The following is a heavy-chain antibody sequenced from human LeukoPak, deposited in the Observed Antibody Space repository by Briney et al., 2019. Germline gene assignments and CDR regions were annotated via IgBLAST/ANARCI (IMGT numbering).Heavy chain of an antibody. V-gene: IGHV3-53*01. Sequence: GGSLSLSCAASGFTVSSNYMSWVRQAPGKGLEWVSVIYSGGSTYYADSVKGRFTISRDNCKNTLYLQMNSLRAEDTAGYYCARGGVAGNYLSYYFDYWGQGTLVTVSS. D-gene: IGHD6-19*01. CDR1: GFTVSSNY. J-gene: IGHJ4*02. CDR2: IYSGGST. CDR3: ARGGVAGNYLSYYFDY.